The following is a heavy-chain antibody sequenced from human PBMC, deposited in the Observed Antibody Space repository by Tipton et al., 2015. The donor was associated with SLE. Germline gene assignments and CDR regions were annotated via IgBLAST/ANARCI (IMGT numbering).Heavy chain of an antibody. CDR2: IYYSGST. J-gene: IGHJ6*03. Sequence: TLSLTCTVSGGSISSGGYYWSWIRQHPGKGLEWIGYIYYSGSTYYNPSLKSRVTISVDTSKNQFSLKLSSVTAADTAVYYCAREGCSSTSCYGYYYMDVWGQGTTVTVSS. V-gene: IGHV4-31*03. CDR1: GGSISSGGYY. CDR3: AREGCSSTSCYGYYYMDV. D-gene: IGHD2-2*01.